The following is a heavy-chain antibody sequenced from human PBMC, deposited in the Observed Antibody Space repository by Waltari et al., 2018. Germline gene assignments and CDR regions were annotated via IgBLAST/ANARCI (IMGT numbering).Heavy chain of an antibody. CDR1: GFTFSSYE. CDR3: AREGVLRYFDWSGYYYYYGMDV. Sequence: EVQLVESGGGLVQPGGSLRLSCAASGFTFSSYEMHWVRQAPGKGLEWVSYISSSGSTIYYADSVKGRFTISRDNAKNSLYLQMNSLRAEDTAVYYCAREGVLRYFDWSGYYYYYGMDVWGQGTTVTVSS. V-gene: IGHV3-48*03. D-gene: IGHD3-9*01. J-gene: IGHJ6*02. CDR2: ISSSGSTI.